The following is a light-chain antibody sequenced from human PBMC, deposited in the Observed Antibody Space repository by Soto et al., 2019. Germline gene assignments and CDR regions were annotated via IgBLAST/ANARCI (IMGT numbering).Light chain of an antibody. Sequence: QSVLTQPPSASGTPGQRVTISCSGSVSNIGRTTVDWYQQLPGTAPKLLIYSNNERPSGVPDRFSASKSGTSASLAISGLQSEDEADYYCAAWDYSLSGVLFGGGTKLTVL. CDR1: VSNIGRTT. CDR2: SNN. J-gene: IGLJ2*01. V-gene: IGLV1-44*01. CDR3: AAWDYSLSGVL.